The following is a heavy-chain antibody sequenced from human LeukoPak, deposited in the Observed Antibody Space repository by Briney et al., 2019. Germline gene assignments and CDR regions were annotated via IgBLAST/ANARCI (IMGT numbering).Heavy chain of an antibody. J-gene: IGHJ4*02. CDR3: ARGSLGYCDSTSCYTQFDY. D-gene: IGHD2-2*02. V-gene: IGHV3-30*04. CDR2: ISYDGSTK. CDR1: GFTFSSYA. Sequence: GRSLRLSCAASGFTFSSYAMHWVRQAPGKGLEWVTVISYDGSTKYYADSVKGRITISRDNSKNTLYMQMSSLGAEDTAVYYCARGSLGYCDSTSCYTQFDYWGQGTLVTVSS.